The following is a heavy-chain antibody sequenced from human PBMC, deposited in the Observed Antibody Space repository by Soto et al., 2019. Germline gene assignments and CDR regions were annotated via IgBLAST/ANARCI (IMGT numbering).Heavy chain of an antibody. Sequence: GSLRLSCAASGFTFSSYAMSWVRQAPGKGLEWVSAISGSGGSTYYADSVKGRFTISRDNSKNTLYLQMNSLRAEDTAVYYCAKKGSVPRYCSSTSCYSDYWGQG. CDR2: ISGSGGST. CDR3: AKKGSVPRYCSSTSCYSDY. CDR1: GFTFSSYA. J-gene: IGHJ4*02. D-gene: IGHD2-2*02. V-gene: IGHV3-23*01.